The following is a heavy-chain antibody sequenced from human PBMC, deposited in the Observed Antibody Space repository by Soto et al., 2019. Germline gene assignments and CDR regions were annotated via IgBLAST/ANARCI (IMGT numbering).Heavy chain of an antibody. CDR3: AFDSSSWPFDY. J-gene: IGHJ4*02. V-gene: IGHV3-23*01. CDR2: ISGSGDST. Sequence: EVQLLESGGGFVQPGGSLRLSCGASGFTFSSYAMSWVRQAPGKGLEWVSAISGSGDSTSYADSVKGRFTISRDNSKNTLFLRMNSLTAEDTAVYYCAFDSSSWPFDYWGLGTLVTVSS. D-gene: IGHD6-13*01. CDR1: GFTFSSYA.